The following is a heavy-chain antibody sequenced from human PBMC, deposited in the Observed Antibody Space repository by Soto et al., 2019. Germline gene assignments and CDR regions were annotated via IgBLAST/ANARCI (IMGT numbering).Heavy chain of an antibody. Sequence: SETLSLTCTVSGGSISSYYWSWIRQPPGKGLEWIGYIYYSGSTNYNPSLKSRVTISVDTSKNQFSLKLSSVTAADTAVYYCARRRGYSGKIDYWGQGTLVTVSS. J-gene: IGHJ4*02. V-gene: IGHV4-59*08. D-gene: IGHD5-12*01. CDR1: GGSISSYY. CDR2: IYYSGST. CDR3: ARRRGYSGKIDY.